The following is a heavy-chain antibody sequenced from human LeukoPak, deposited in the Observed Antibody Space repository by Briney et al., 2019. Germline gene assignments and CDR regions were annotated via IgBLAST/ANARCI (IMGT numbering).Heavy chain of an antibody. Sequence: SETLSLTCTVSGYSISSGYYWGWIRQPPGKGLEWIGSIYHSGSTYYNPSLKSRVTISVDTSKNQFSLKLSSVTAADTAVYYCARDKPDWEVSHPNWFDPWGQGTLVTVSS. CDR1: GYSISSGYY. V-gene: IGHV4-38-2*02. CDR3: ARDKPDWEVSHPNWFDP. J-gene: IGHJ5*02. CDR2: IYHSGST. D-gene: IGHD1-26*01.